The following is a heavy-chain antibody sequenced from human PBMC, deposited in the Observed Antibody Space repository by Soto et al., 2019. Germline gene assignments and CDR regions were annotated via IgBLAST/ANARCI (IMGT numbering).Heavy chain of an antibody. CDR1: GFAFRGYG. CDR3: AKDLSGSYSWLDY. CDR2: ISYDGSNK. D-gene: IGHD1-26*01. Sequence: GGSLRLSCAASGFAFRGYGIHWVRQAPGKGLEWVAVISYDGSNKYYADSVKGRFTISRDNSKNTLYLQMNSLRAEDTAVYYCAKDLSGSYSWLDYWGQGTLVTVSS. V-gene: IGHV3-30*18. J-gene: IGHJ4*02.